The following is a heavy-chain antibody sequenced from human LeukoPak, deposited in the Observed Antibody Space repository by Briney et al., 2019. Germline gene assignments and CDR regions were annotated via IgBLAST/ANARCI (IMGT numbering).Heavy chain of an antibody. Sequence: SETLSLTCTVSSRSIIGYYWAWIRHPPGNGLEWIGYIQYSGTTEYNPSLASRATISVDTAKDQFSLNLRSVTAADTAVYYCARDRAAGTLDFWGQGTLVTVSS. CDR3: ARDRAAGTLDF. J-gene: IGHJ4*02. CDR1: SRSIIGYY. V-gene: IGHV4-59*13. CDR2: IQYSGTT. D-gene: IGHD6-13*01.